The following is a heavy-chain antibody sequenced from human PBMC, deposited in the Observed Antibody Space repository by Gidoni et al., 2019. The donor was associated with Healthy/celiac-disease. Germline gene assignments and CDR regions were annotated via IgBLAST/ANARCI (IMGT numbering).Heavy chain of an antibody. Sequence: YYVDSVKGRFTISRDNAKNSLYLQMNSLRAEDTAVYYCARDEWNNWNYGGDSWFDPWGQGTLVTVSS. D-gene: IGHD1-7*01. V-gene: IGHV3-7*04. J-gene: IGHJ5*02. CDR3: ARDEWNNWNYGGDSWFDP.